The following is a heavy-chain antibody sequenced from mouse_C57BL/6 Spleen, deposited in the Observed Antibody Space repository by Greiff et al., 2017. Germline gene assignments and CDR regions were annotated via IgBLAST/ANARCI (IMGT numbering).Heavy chain of an antibody. CDR2: IYPGSGST. Sequence: QVQLQQPGAELVKPGASVKMSCKASGYTFTSYWITWVKQRPGQGLEWIGDIYPGSGSTNYNEKFKSKATLTVDTSSSTAYMQLSSLTSEDSAVYYCARFTHYYGTPWYFDVWGTGTTVTVSS. D-gene: IGHD1-1*01. V-gene: IGHV1-55*01. J-gene: IGHJ1*03. CDR3: ARFTHYYGTPWYFDV. CDR1: GYTFTSYW.